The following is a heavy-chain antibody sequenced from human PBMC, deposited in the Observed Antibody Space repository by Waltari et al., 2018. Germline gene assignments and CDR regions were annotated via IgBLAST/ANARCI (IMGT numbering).Heavy chain of an antibody. V-gene: IGHV4-4*07. CDR2: IYTSGST. CDR3: ARVPSSSWYDWYFDL. CDR1: GGSISSYY. Sequence: QVQLQESGPGLVKPSETLSLTCTVSGGSISSYYWSWIRQPAGKGLEWIGRIYTSGSTNYNPSLKGRVTMSVDTSKNQFSLKLSSVTAADTAVYYCARVPSSSWYDWYFDLWGRGTLVTVSS. D-gene: IGHD6-13*01. J-gene: IGHJ2*01.